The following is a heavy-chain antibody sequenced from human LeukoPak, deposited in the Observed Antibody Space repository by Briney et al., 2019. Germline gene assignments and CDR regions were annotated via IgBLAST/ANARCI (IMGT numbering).Heavy chain of an antibody. V-gene: IGHV4-38-2*02. CDR1: GYSISSGYY. D-gene: IGHD2-8*01. J-gene: IGHJ4*02. Sequence: PSETLSLTCSVSGYSISSGYYWGWIRHPSGKGLEWVASITYRGTAHYTPSLKSRVTVSVDTSKNQYSLRLTSVTAADTAVYYCTRRVFPDYWGQGTLVTVSS. CDR2: ITYRGTA. CDR3: TRRVFPDY.